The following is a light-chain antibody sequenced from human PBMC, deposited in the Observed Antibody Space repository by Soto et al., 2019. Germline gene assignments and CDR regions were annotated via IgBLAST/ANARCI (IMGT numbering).Light chain of an antibody. CDR1: QSVSSN. Sequence: EIVMTQSPATLSVSPGERATLSCRASQSVSSNLAWYQQKPGQAPRLLIYGASTRATGIPARFSGSGSGTEFTLTISSLQSEDFAVYYCQQYNNWPGTVGQGTKGDSK. J-gene: IGKJ1*01. CDR2: GAS. V-gene: IGKV3-15*01. CDR3: QQYNNWPGT.